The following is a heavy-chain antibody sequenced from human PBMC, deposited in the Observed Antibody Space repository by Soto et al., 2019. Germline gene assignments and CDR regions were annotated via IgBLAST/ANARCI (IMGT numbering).Heavy chain of an antibody. D-gene: IGHD3-22*01. CDR2: IYHSGST. J-gene: IGHJ5*02. V-gene: IGHV4-4*02. CDR3: ASVGSDYDNSGYYLP. CDR1: GGSVSSSNW. Sequence: SETLSLTCIVSGGSVSSSNWWSWVRQPPGKGLEWIGEIYHSGSTTYNRSLKSRATISVDKSENQFSLRLKSVTAADTAVYYCASVGSDYDNSGYYLPWGPGTLVTVSS.